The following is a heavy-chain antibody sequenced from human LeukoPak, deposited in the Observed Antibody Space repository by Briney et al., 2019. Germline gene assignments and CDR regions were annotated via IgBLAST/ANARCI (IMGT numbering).Heavy chain of an antibody. D-gene: IGHD6-13*01. CDR1: GYTFTRYD. CDR3: ARSIAAAGTGWFDP. V-gene: IGHV1-8*01. J-gene: IGHJ5*02. Sequence: ASVRVSCKASGYTFTRYDINWVRQATGQGLERMGWMNPNSGNTGYAQKFQGRVTMNRNNSIITAYMELSSLRSEDTAVYYCARSIAAAGTGWFDPWGQGTLVTVSS. CDR2: MNPNSGNT.